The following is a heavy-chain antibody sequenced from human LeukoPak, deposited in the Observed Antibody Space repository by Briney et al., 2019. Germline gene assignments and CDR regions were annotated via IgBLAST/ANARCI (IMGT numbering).Heavy chain of an antibody. Sequence: GESLKISCVVSRFTFSRFWMAWVCQAPGKGPEWVAQIKEDGSEKYYMDFVEGRFTISRDNAKNSLYLQMNSLRAEDTAVYYCAKDYGGGYFDYWGQGTLVTVSS. D-gene: IGHD3-16*01. V-gene: IGHV3-7*01. CDR2: IKEDGSEK. J-gene: IGHJ4*02. CDR1: RFTFSRFW. CDR3: AKDYGGGYFDY.